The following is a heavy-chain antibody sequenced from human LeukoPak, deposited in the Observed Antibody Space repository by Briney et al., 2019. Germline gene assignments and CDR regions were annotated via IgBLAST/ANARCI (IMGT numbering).Heavy chain of an antibody. D-gene: IGHD3-22*01. CDR3: ARDLDSYYFDY. V-gene: IGHV1-69*04. CDR2: IIPIFGIA. Sequence: ASVKVSCKASGGTFSSYAISWVRQAPGQGLEWMGRIIPIFGIANYAQKFQGRVTITADKSTSTAYMELSSLRSEDTAVYYCARDLDSYYFDYWGQGTLVTVSS. J-gene: IGHJ4*02. CDR1: GGTFSSYA.